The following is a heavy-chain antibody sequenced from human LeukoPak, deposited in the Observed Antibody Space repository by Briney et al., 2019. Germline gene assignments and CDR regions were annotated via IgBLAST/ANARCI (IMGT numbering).Heavy chain of an antibody. J-gene: IGHJ4*02. CDR2: ISSSGSTI. V-gene: IGHV3-11*01. CDR1: GFTVSSKY. D-gene: IGHD3-10*01. CDR3: ARAPKGFYYFDY. Sequence: GGSLRLSCAASGFTVSSKYMNWVRQAPGKGLEWVSYISSSGSTIYYADSVKGRFTISRDNAKNSLYLQMNSLRAEDTAVYYCARAPKGFYYFDYWGQGTLVTVSS.